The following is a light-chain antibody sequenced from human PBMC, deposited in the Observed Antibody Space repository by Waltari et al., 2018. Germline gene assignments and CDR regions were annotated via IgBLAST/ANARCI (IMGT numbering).Light chain of an antibody. CDR1: SGHRTHV. Sequence: QLVLTQSPSASASLGASVKLTCTLSSGHRTHVLAWLQKRPERGPRYLMKVNSDGSHNKGDEIPDRFSGSSSGAEHYLTISSLQSEDEADYYCQTGGHGTWVFGGGTKLTVL. CDR3: QTGGHGTWV. V-gene: IGLV4-69*01. CDR2: VNSDGSH. J-gene: IGLJ3*02.